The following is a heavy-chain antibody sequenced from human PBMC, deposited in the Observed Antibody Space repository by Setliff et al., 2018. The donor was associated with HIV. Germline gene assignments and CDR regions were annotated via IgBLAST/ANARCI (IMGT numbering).Heavy chain of an antibody. J-gene: IGHJ4*02. Sequence: PSETLSLTCAVYGGSFSGYYWSWIRQPPGKGLEWIGSIYYSGSTYYNPSLKSRVTISVDTSKNQFSLKLSSVTAADTAVYYCASPRRGWGIAAAGTIDYWGQGTLVTVSS. CDR1: GGSFSGYY. V-gene: IGHV4-34*01. D-gene: IGHD6-13*01. CDR3: ASPRRGWGIAAAGTIDY. CDR2: IYYSGST.